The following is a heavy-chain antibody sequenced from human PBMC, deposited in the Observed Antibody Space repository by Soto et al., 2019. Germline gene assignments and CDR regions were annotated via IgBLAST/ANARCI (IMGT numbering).Heavy chain of an antibody. CDR3: ARYIPGVRYYGMDV. CDR2: IGESGTPT. CDR1: GFTFSSYA. Sequence: EVQLLESGGGLVQPGGSLRLSCAASGFTFSSYAXKWVRQAPGKGLEWVSLIGESGTPTYYADSVKGRFTISRDNSGNTLFLEMYSLRAEDTAVYYCARYIPGVRYYGMDVWGQGTTVTVSS. J-gene: IGHJ6*02. D-gene: IGHD2-2*01. V-gene: IGHV3-23*01.